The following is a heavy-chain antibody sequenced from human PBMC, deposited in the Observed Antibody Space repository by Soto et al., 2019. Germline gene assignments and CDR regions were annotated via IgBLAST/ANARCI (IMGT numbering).Heavy chain of an antibody. J-gene: IGHJ4*02. V-gene: IGHV3-48*01. CDR3: ARGGYRNFDY. CDR2: ISSSSNTM. Sequence: EVQLVESGGGLVQPGGSLRLSCAASGFTFSSYSMNWVRQAPGKGLEWISYISSSSNTMYYADSMKGRFTISRDNARNSLYLQMNGLRAEDTAVYYCARGGYRNFDYWGQGTLVTVSS. D-gene: IGHD5-18*01. CDR1: GFTFSSYS.